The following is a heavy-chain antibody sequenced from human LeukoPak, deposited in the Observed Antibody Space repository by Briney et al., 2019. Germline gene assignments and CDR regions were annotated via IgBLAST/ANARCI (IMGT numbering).Heavy chain of an antibody. J-gene: IGHJ6*03. Sequence: GGSLRLSCAASGFTFSSYSMNLVRQAPGKGLEWVSYISSSSSTIYYADSVKGRFTISRDNAKNSLYLQMNSLRAEDTAVYYCARGGYCSSTSCYQPPYYYMDVWGKGTTVTVSS. CDR1: GFTFSSYS. V-gene: IGHV3-48*01. CDR2: ISSSSSTI. D-gene: IGHD2-2*03. CDR3: ARGGYCSSTSCYQPPYYYMDV.